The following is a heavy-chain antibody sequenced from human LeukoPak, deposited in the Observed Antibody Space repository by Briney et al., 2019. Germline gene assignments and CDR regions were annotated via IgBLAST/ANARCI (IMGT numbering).Heavy chain of an antibody. J-gene: IGHJ3*01. CDR2: IYYSGST. CDR3: ARPYYYGSGSPKVV. V-gene: IGHV4-39*01. CDR1: GGSISSSSYY. D-gene: IGHD3-10*01. Sequence: PSETLSLTCTVSGGSISSSSYYWGWIRQPPGKGLEWIGSIYYSGSTYYNPSLKSRVTISVDTSKNQFSLKLSSVTAADTAVYYCARPYYYGSGSPKVVWGQATMVTVSS.